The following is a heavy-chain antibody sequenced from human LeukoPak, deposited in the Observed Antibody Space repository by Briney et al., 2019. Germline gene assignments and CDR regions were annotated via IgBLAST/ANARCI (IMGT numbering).Heavy chain of an antibody. CDR1: GFTFSSYT. CDR3: ARETSDNILTGYYSP. J-gene: IGHJ5*02. Sequence: GGSLRLSCAASGFTFSSYTMNWVRQAPGKGLEWVSSISSSSSYIYYADSVKGRFTISRDNAKNSLFLQMNSLRPEDTAVYYCARETSDNILTGYYSPWGQGTLVTVSS. D-gene: IGHD3-9*01. CDR2: ISSSSSYI. V-gene: IGHV3-21*01.